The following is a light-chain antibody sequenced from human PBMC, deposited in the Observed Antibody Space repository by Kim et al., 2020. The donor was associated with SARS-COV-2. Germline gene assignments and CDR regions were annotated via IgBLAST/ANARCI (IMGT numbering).Light chain of an antibody. V-gene: IGKV3-15*01. CDR2: DAS. CDR1: HSVWIN. CDR3: QQYTSWPLT. Sequence: EIVMTQSPVTLSVSPGERATLSCRASHSVWINLAWYQQKPGQAPRLLIYDASTRATGLPDRFSGSGSGTEFTLTISSLQSEDVAVYYCQQYTSWPLTFGGGTKLEIK. J-gene: IGKJ4*01.